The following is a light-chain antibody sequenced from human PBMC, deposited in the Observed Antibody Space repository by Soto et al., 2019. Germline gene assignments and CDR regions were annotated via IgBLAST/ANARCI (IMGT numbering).Light chain of an antibody. CDR3: AAWDDRLNGRL. J-gene: IGLJ2*01. CDR2: SNN. CDR1: SSNIGSNT. Sequence: QSVLTQSPSASRTPGQRITISCSGSSSNIGSNTVQWYQQVPGTAPKLLIYSNNRRPSGVPDRFSGSKSGTSGSLAISGLQSEDEAFYYCAAWDDRLNGRLFGGGTKLTVL. V-gene: IGLV1-44*01.